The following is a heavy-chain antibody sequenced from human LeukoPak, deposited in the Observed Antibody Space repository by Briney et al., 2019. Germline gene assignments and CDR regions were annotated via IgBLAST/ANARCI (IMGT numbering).Heavy chain of an antibody. Sequence: ISFDGAYRYYADSVKGRFTISRDNSKNTLYLQMNSLRAEDTAVYYCAKVRRTPRPGAFDYWGQGTLVTVSS. CDR3: AKVRRTPRPGAFDY. D-gene: IGHD2-15*01. V-gene: IGHV3-30*07. CDR2: ISFDGAYR. J-gene: IGHJ4*02.